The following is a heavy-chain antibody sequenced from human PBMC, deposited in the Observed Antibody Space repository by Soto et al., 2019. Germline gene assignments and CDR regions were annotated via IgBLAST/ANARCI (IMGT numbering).Heavy chain of an antibody. D-gene: IGHD2-2*01. CDR3: ARVVQGAAAWFGS. CDR1: GYTFSNYG. Sequence: QVQLVQSGGEVKRPGASVKVSCKTSGYTFSNYGITWVRQAPGQPLEWLGWISLYSDGTNYSQKLQGKVSMTTDTSTTTTYMGLRCLRSDDTAVYYCARVVQGAAAWFGSWGKGTLVTVSS. CDR2: ISLYSDGT. V-gene: IGHV1-18*01. J-gene: IGHJ5*01.